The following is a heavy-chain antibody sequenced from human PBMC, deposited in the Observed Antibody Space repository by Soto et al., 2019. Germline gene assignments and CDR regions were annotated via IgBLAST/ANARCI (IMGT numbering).Heavy chain of an antibody. V-gene: IGHV4-59*01. CDR2: SYYDGAT. D-gene: IGHD1-26*01. J-gene: IGHJ4*02. CDR1: VGSITGYY. Sequence: SETLSLTCTASVGSITGYYWSWIRQSPGKGLEWIGFSYYDGATNYNPSLKSQVTISVVTSKKQVSLTLSSATAADTAIYYCAGERTPLSGFDYWGQGTQVTVSS. CDR3: AGERTPLSGFDY.